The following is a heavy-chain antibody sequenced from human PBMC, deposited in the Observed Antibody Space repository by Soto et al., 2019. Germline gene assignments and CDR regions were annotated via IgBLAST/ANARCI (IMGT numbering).Heavy chain of an antibody. CDR2: INPDGSLN. Sequence: EAQLVEFGGGLVQPGGSLRLSCAASGFTFSTYWMTWLRQAPGRGLEWVASINPDGSLNSFGGSVKGRFIISRDNAKNSLYLQMNSLRAEDTAVYYCATDRGYSTFDIWGQGTMDTVSS. D-gene: IGHD1-26*01. V-gene: IGHV3-7*04. J-gene: IGHJ3*02. CDR3: ATDRGYSTFDI. CDR1: GFTFSTYW.